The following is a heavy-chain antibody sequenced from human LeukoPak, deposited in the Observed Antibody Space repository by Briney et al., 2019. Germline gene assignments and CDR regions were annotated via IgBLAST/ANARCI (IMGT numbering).Heavy chain of an antibody. J-gene: IGHJ4*02. D-gene: IGHD3-22*01. V-gene: IGHV4-61*08. CDR3: ARLEVPGMIVVG. CDR2: IYYSGST. CDR1: GGSISSGGYY. Sequence: PSQTLSLTCTVSGGSISSGGYYWSWIRQPPGKGLEWIGYIYYSGSTNYNPSLKSRVTISVDTSKNQFSLKLSSVTAADTAVYYCARLEVPGMIVVGWGQGTLVTVSS.